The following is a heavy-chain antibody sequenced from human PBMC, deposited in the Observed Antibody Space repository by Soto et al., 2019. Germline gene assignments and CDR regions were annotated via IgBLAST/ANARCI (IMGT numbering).Heavy chain of an antibody. CDR2: IKQDGSEK. CDR1: GFTFSSYW. CDR3: ARDVAVSSGWYVR. D-gene: IGHD6-19*01. Sequence: EVQLVESGGGLVQPGGSLRLSCAASGFTFSSYWMSWVRQAPGKGLEWVANIKQDGSEKYYVDSVKGRFTISRDNAKNSLYLQMKSLRAEDTAVYYWARDVAVSSGWYVRWGQGTLVTVSS. V-gene: IGHV3-7*01. J-gene: IGHJ4*02.